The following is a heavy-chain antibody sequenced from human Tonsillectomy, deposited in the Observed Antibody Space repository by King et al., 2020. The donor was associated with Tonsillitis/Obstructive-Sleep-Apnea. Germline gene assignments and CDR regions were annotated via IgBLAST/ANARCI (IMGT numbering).Heavy chain of an antibody. CDR3: AREKVIVADTNYWFDP. V-gene: IGHV1-2*02. J-gene: IGHJ5*02. Sequence: QLVQSGAEVKKPGASVKVSCKASGYTFIGYYIHWVRQAPGQGLEWMGWINPNSGGTKYVQKFQGRVNMTRETYISTVYMELSRLRFDDTAVYYCAREKVIVADTNYWFDPWGQGTLVTVSS. D-gene: IGHD2-15*01. CDR2: INPNSGGT. CDR1: GYTFIGYY.